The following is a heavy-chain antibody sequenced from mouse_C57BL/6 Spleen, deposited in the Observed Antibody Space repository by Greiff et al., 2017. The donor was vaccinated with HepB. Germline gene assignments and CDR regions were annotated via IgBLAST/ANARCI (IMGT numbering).Heavy chain of an antibody. D-gene: IGHD2-4*01. J-gene: IGHJ4*01. CDR1: GFTFSDYG. CDR3: ARPVYYDYDVYYAMDY. V-gene: IGHV5-17*01. CDR2: ISSGSSTI. Sequence: EVHLVESGGGLVKPGGSLKLSCAASGFTFSDYGMHWVRQAPEKGLEWVAYISSGSSTIYYADTVKGRFTISRDNAKNTLFLQMTSLRSEDTAMYYCARPVYYDYDVYYAMDYWGQGTSVTVSS.